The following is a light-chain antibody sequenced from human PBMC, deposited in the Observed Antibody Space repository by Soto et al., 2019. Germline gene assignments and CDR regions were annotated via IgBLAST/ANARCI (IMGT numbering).Light chain of an antibody. V-gene: IGLV1-47*01. CDR2: RDN. J-gene: IGLJ2*01. Sequence: QAVVTQSPSASGTPGQRGTISCSGSSSNIGSKYVYWYQQLPGTAPKLLIYRDNQRRSGVPDRFSGSKSGTSASLAISGLRSEEGADYSCAAWDDSLSGVVFGGGTKLTVL. CDR3: AAWDDSLSGVV. CDR1: SSNIGSKY.